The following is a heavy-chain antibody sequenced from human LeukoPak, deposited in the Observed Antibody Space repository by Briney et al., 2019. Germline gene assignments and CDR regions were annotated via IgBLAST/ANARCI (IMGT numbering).Heavy chain of an antibody. V-gene: IGHV4-39*07. D-gene: IGHD1-26*01. J-gene: IGHJ6*03. Sequence: SETLSLTCTVSGGSISSSSYYWGWIRQPPGKGLEWIGSIYYSGSTYYNPSLKSRVTISVDTSKNQFSLKLSSVTAADTAVYYCARVGRYSGSYYHYYYMDVWGKGTTVTVSS. CDR1: GGSISSSSYY. CDR2: IYYSGST. CDR3: ARVGRYSGSYYHYYYMDV.